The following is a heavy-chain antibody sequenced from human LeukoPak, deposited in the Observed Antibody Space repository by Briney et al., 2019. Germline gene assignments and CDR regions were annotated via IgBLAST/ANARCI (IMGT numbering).Heavy chain of an antibody. CDR1: GASISTYY. V-gene: IGHV4-59*01. CDR2: LFFGGST. Sequence: SETLSLTCTVSGASISTYYWSWIRQPPGKGLEWLGYLFFGGSTNYNPSLKSRVTISSDTSKNQLSLKLTSVTAADTAVYYCARQNSGYDLGPFAYWGQGILVTVSS. J-gene: IGHJ4*02. CDR3: ARQNSGYDLGPFAY. D-gene: IGHD5-12*01.